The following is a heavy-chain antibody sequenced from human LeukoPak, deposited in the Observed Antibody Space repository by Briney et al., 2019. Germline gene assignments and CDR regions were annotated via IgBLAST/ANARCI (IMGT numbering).Heavy chain of an antibody. J-gene: IGHJ6*02. CDR1: GGTFSSYA. CDR2: IIPILGIA. D-gene: IGHD3-9*01. V-gene: IGHV1-69*04. CDR3: ARDVEVRYFDWYKGGYYGMDV. Sequence: SVKVSCKASGGTFSSYAISWVRQAPGQGLEWMGRIIPILGIANYAQKFQGRVTITADKSTSTAYMELSSLRSEDTAVYYCARDVEVRYFDWYKGGYYGMDVWGQGTTVTVSS.